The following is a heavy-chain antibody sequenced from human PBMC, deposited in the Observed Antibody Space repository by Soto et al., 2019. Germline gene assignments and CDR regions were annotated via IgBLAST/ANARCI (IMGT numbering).Heavy chain of an antibody. CDR2: ISSNGGST. D-gene: IGHD5-12*01. V-gene: IGHV3-64D*06. Sequence: SLRLSCSASGFTFSSYAMRWVRQAPGKGLEYVSAISSNGGSTYYADSVKGRFTISRDNSKNTLYLQMSSLRAEDTAVYYCVKGATYSGYDYIGFDYWGQGTLVTVSS. CDR1: GFTFSSYA. CDR3: VKGATYSGYDYIGFDY. J-gene: IGHJ4*02.